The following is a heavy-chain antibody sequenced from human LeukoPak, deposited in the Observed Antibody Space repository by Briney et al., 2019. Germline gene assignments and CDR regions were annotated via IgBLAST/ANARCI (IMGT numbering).Heavy chain of an antibody. V-gene: IGHV3-30*02. CDR3: GKDHSSSWYYTPYFDY. Sequence: GRSLRLSCAASGFTFSSYGMHWVRQAPGKGLEWVAFIRYDGSNKYYTDSVKGRFTISRDNSKNTLYLQMNSLRAEDTAVYYCGKDHSSSWYYTPYFDYWGQGTLVTVSS. D-gene: IGHD6-13*01. J-gene: IGHJ4*02. CDR2: IRYDGSNK. CDR1: GFTFSSYG.